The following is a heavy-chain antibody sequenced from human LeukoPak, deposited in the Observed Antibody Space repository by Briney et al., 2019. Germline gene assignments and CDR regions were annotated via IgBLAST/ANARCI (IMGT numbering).Heavy chain of an antibody. V-gene: IGHV4-59*01. CDR2: INYSGNT. J-gene: IGHJ4*02. D-gene: IGHD4-17*01. Sequence: SETLSLTCTVSGDSISSYYWSWIRKPPGKGLEWMGYINYSGNTNYNPSLKSRVTISVDTSKNQFSLRLTSVTAADTAVYYCAREGRQDYVYFDCWGQGTLVTVSS. CDR1: GDSISSYY. CDR3: AREGRQDYVYFDC.